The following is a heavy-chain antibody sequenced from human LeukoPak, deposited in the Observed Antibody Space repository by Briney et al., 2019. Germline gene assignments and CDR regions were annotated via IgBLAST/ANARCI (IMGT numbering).Heavy chain of an antibody. CDR2: IRYDGSNK. CDR1: GFTFSSYG. CDR3: ARVSSKDYYGSGSYYKRYYFDY. D-gene: IGHD3-10*01. J-gene: IGHJ4*02. Sequence: GGSLRLSCAASGFTFSSYGMHWVRQAPGKGLEWVAFIRYDGSNKYYADSVKGRFTISRDNAKNSLYLQMNSLRAEGTALYYCARVSSKDYYGSGSYYKRYYFDYWGQGTLVTVSS. V-gene: IGHV3-30*02.